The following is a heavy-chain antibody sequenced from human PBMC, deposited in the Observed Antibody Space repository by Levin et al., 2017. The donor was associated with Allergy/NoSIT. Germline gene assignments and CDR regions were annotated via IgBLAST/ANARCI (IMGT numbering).Heavy chain of an antibody. CDR3: ARAPLGLSSDWYEVPYYYGMDV. CDR2: IYHSGST. Sequence: SETLSLTCTVSGHSISSAYHWGWNRQSPGKGLEWIASIYHSGSTQYNPSLKSRVTIVVVTSKNQFSLKLRSVTAADTAVYYCARAPLGLSSDWYEVPYYYGMDVWGQGTTVTVSS. CDR1: GHSISSAYH. J-gene: IGHJ6*02. D-gene: IGHD6-19*01. V-gene: IGHV4-38-2*02.